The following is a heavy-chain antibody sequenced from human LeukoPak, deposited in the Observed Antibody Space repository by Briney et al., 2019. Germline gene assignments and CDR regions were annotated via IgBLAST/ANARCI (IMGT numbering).Heavy chain of an antibody. CDR2: IYYSGST. D-gene: IGHD1-26*01. CDR3: ARSGRGLATRFDP. CDR1: GGSISSSSYY. J-gene: IGHJ5*02. Sequence: SETLSLTCAVSGGSISSSSYYWGWIRQPPGKGLEWIGSIYYSGSTYYNPSLKSRVTISVDTSKNQFSLKLSSVTAADTAVYYCARSGRGLATRFDPWGQGILVTVSS. V-gene: IGHV4-39*07.